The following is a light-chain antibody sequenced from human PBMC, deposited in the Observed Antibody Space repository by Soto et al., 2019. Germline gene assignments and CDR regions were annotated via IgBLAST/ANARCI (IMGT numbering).Light chain of an antibody. CDR1: SSNIGAGYD. Sequence: QAVVTQPPSVSGAPGQMVIISCTGSSSNIGAGYDVHWYRQIPGTTPKLLIYRNDNRPSGVPDRFFGFKSTTSASLTITGLQADDEADYYCQSYDSRLSGWVFGGGTQLTVL. J-gene: IGLJ3*02. V-gene: IGLV1-40*01. CDR2: RND. CDR3: QSYDSRLSGWV.